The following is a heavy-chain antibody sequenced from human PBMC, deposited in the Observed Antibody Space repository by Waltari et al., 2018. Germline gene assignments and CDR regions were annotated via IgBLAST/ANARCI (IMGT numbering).Heavy chain of an antibody. J-gene: IGHJ5*02. CDR1: GGSISISSHY. D-gene: IGHD2-15*01. V-gene: IGHV4-39*07. CDR3: ARGGTPDGWFDP. Sequence: QLQLQESGPGLVKPSETLSLTCIVSGGSISISSHYWDWIRQPPGKGLEWIGSIYYNGRTQYNPSLKTRVTMSVDTSKNQFSLKMTSVTAADTAMYDCARGGTPDGWFDPWGQGTLVNVSS. CDR2: IYYNGRT.